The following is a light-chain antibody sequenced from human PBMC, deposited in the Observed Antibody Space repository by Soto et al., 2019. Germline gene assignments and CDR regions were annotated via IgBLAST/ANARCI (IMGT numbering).Light chain of an antibody. CDR2: GNI. Sequence: QSVLTQPPSVSGAPGQRVTISCTGSSTNIGAGYDVHWYQQLPGTAPKLLIYGNINRPSGVPDRFSGSKSGNSASLAITGLQAEDEADYYCQSYDSSVSKVVFGGGTKLTVL. J-gene: IGLJ2*01. CDR1: STNIGAGYD. CDR3: QSYDSSVSKVV. V-gene: IGLV1-40*01.